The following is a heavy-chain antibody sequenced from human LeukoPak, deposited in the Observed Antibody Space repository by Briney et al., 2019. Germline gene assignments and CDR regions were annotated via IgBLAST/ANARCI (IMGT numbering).Heavy chain of an antibody. Sequence: GGSLRLSCAASGFTFSSYAMHWVRQAPGKGLEWVTVISYHARDQFYADSVKGRFTASRDNSKNTLYLQMNSLRAEDSAVYYCAAQPCSGGVCYLDYWGQGTLVTVSS. CDR1: GFTFSSYA. CDR3: AAQPCSGGVCYLDY. CDR2: ISYHARDQ. V-gene: IGHV3-30*04. D-gene: IGHD2-8*02. J-gene: IGHJ4*02.